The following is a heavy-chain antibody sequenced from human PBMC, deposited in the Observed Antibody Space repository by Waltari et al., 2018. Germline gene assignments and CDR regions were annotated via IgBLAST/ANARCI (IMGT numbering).Heavy chain of an antibody. CDR2: IRYDGSNK. CDR1: G. J-gene: IGHJ4*02. Sequence: GMHWVRQAPGKGLEWVAFIRYDGSNKYYADSVKGRFTISRDNSKNTLYLQMNSLRAEDTAVYYCAKGDSDYGGNWSYFDYWGQGTLVTVSS. V-gene: IGHV3-30*02. D-gene: IGHD2-15*01. CDR3: AKGDSDYGGNWSYFDY.